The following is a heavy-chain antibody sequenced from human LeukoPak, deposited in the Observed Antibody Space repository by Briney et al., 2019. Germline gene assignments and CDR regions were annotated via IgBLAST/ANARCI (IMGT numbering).Heavy chain of an antibody. J-gene: IGHJ4*02. CDR2: INYSGST. CDR1: GYSISSSSYY. D-gene: IGHD4-17*01. V-gene: IGHV4-39*07. CDR3: ARDVTTVNRYFDY. Sequence: SETLSLTCTVSGYSISSSSYYWGWIRQPPGKGLEWIGSINYSGSTYYNPSLKSRVTISEDTSKNQFSLKLASVTAADTAVYYCARDVTTVNRYFDYWGQGTLVTVSS.